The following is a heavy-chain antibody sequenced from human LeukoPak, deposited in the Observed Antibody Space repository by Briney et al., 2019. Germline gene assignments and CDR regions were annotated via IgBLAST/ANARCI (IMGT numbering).Heavy chain of an antibody. CDR3: ARERRYYYDSSGYYDY. CDR1: GFTFNTYG. CDR2: ISGSGGAT. J-gene: IGHJ4*02. V-gene: IGHV3-23*01. D-gene: IGHD3-22*01. Sequence: GGSLRLSCAASGFTFNTYGMSWVRQAPGKGLEWVSGISGSGGATYYADSVKGRFTISRDNAKNSLYLQMNSLRAEDTALYYCARERRYYYDSSGYYDYWGQGTLVTVSS.